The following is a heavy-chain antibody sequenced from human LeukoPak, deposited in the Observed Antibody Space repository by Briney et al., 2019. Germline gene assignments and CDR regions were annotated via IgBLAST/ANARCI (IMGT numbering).Heavy chain of an antibody. J-gene: IGHJ3*02. CDR1: GGTFSSYA. CDR3: ARGLYYYDSSGRHAFDI. V-gene: IGHV1-69*04. D-gene: IGHD3-22*01. Sequence: GSSVKVSCKASGGTFSSYAISWVRQAPGQGLEWMGRIIPILGIANYAQKFQGRVTITADKSTSTAYMELSSLRSEDTAVYYCARGLYYYDSSGRHAFDIWGQGTMVTVSS. CDR2: IIPILGIA.